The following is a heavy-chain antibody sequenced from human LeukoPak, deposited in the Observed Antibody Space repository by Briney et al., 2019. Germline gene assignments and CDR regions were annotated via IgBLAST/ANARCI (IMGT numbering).Heavy chain of an antibody. V-gene: IGHV4-30-4*08. D-gene: IGHD3-3*01. CDR2: IYYSGST. Sequence: SQTLSLTCTVSGGSISSGDYYWRWIRQPPGKGLEWIGYIYYSGSTYYNPSLKSRVTISVDTSKNQFSLKLSSVTAADTAVYYCARLLSYYDFWSGPAYMDVWGKGTTVTVSS. J-gene: IGHJ6*03. CDR3: ARLLSYYDFWSGPAYMDV. CDR1: GGSISSGDYY.